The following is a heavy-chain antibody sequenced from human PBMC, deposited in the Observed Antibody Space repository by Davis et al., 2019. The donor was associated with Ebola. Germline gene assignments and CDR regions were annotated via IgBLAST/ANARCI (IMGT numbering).Heavy chain of an antibody. D-gene: IGHD2-15*01. Sequence: MPSETLSLTCAVYGGSFSGYYWSWIRQPPGKGLEWIGEINHSGSTNYNPSLKSRVTISVDTSKNQFSLKLSSVTAADTAVYYCARGGYCSGGSCYGDWFDPWGQGTLVTVSS. CDR3: ARGGYCSGGSCYGDWFDP. CDR1: GGSFSGYY. J-gene: IGHJ5*02. V-gene: IGHV4-34*01. CDR2: INHSGST.